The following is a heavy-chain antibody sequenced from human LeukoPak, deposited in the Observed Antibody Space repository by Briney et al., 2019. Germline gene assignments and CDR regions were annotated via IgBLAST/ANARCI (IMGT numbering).Heavy chain of an antibody. J-gene: IGHJ3*02. CDR1: GFTFDDYG. CDR2: INWNGGST. Sequence: GGSLRVSCAASGFTFDDYGMSWVRQAPGKGLEWVSGINWNGGSTGYADSVKGRFTISRDNAKNSLYLQMNSLRAEDTALYHCASWVAKRGASDIWGQGTMVTVSS. D-gene: IGHD2-15*01. V-gene: IGHV3-20*01. CDR3: ASWVAKRGASDI.